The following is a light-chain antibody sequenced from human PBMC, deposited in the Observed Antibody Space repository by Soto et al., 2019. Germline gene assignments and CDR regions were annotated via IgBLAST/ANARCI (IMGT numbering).Light chain of an antibody. J-gene: IGLJ2*01. CDR1: SSDIGGYNY. CDR2: EVY. CDR3: SSHAGSINVA. V-gene: IGLV2-8*01. Sequence: QSVLTQPPSASGSPGQSVTISCTGSSSDIGGYNYVSWYQQHPGKAPKLIIYEVYKRPSGVPARFSGSKSDNTASLTVSGLQAEDEADYYCSSHAGSINVAFGGGTKLTVL.